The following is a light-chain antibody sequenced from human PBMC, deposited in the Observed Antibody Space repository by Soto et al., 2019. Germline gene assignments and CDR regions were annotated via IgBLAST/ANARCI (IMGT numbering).Light chain of an antibody. J-gene: IGKJ2*01. CDR3: QQYYSSPYT. CDR1: QSVSYDSKNY. V-gene: IGKV4-1*01. CDR2: WAS. Sequence: DIVMTQSPDSLAVSLGERATINCKSSQSVSYDSKNYLSWYQQKPGQLPKLLIYWASTRESGVPDRFSGSGSGTDFTLTISSLQAEDVTLYYCQQYYSSPYTFGQGTKLEI.